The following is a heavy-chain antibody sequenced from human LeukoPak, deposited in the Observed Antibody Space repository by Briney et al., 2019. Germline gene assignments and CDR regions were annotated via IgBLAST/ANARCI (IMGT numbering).Heavy chain of an antibody. V-gene: IGHV5-51*04. J-gene: IGHJ4*02. CDR3: ARVSGEGWSEY. Sequence: GESLKISCRHSGTSFINYWIGWVRQMPGKGLEWMGMIYPDDSQTKYSPSFQGQVTISADKPITTAYLQWNSLKASDSAMYYCARVSGEGWSEYWGRGTPVSVSS. CDR2: IYPDDSQT. CDR1: GTSFINYW.